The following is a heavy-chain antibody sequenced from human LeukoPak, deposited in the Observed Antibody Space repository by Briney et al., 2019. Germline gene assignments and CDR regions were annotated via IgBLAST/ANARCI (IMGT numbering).Heavy chain of an antibody. CDR3: ARDNDYGGNPGAFDI. D-gene: IGHD4-23*01. CDR2: MYYTGST. J-gene: IGHJ3*02. V-gene: IGHV4-59*01. Sequence: SETLSLTCTVSGGSINGYFWSWIRQSPGKGLEWIGYMYYTGSTDYNPSLKSRVTISIDTSKNQFSLKLSSVTAADTAVYYCARDNDYGGNPGAFDIWGQGTMVTVSS. CDR1: GGSINGYF.